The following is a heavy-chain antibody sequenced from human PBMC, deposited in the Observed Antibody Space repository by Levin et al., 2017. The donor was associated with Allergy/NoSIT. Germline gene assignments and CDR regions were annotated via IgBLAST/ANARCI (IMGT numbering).Heavy chain of an antibody. CDR3: AKPLRPWLVRDYFDY. J-gene: IGHJ4*02. CDR2: ISYDGSNK. V-gene: IGHV3-30*18. Sequence: SCAASGFTFSSYGMHWVRQAPGKGLEWVAVISYDGSNKYYADSVKGRFTISRDNSKNTLYLQMNSLRAEDTAVYYCAKPLRPWLVRDYFDYWGQGTLVTVSS. D-gene: IGHD6-19*01. CDR1: GFTFSSYG.